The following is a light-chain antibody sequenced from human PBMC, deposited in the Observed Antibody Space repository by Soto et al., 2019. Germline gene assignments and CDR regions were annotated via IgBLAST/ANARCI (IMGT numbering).Light chain of an antibody. V-gene: IGKV3-15*01. CDR1: QSVSSN. CDR2: GAS. J-gene: IGKJ1*01. Sequence: EIVMTQSPSTLSVSPGERATLSCRAMQSVSSNLAWYQQKPGQAPRLLIYGASTRATAIPARFSGSGYGTEFTLTLSSLQSEEFAVYYCQQYKNWPHWTFGQGTKLDIK. CDR3: QQYKNWPHWT.